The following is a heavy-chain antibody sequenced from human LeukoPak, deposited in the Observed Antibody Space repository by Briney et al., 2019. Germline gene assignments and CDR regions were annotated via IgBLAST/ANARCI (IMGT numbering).Heavy chain of an antibody. CDR1: GVSFSTYW. CDR3: PIEQDNNGFYCFQ. D-gene: IGHD3-22*01. J-gene: IGHJ1*01. CDR2: IKHDGSGM. V-gene: IGHV3-7*01. Sequence: GGSLRLSCVASGVSFSTYWLTWVRQAPGKGLEWVANIKHDGSGMSSGDAVKGRFTISTDNCKNSLYLQMNSLRTDATAVYHCPIEQDNNGFYCFQ.